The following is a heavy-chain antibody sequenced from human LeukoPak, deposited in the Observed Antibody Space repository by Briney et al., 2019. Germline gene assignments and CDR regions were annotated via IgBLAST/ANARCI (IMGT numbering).Heavy chain of an antibody. D-gene: IGHD5-24*01. V-gene: IGHV4-39*07. CDR2: IYYSGST. J-gene: IGHJ5*02. CDR3: ARGWRGPAWFDP. Sequence: SETLSLTCTVSGGSISSSSYYWGWIRQPPGKGLEWIGSIYYSGSTYYNPSLKSRVTLSVDTSKNQFYLRLTSVTAADTAVYYCARGWRGPAWFDPWGQGTLVTVSS. CDR1: GGSISSSSYY.